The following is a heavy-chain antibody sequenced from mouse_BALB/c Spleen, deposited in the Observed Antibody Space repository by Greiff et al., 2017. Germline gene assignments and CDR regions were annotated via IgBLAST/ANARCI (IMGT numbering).Heavy chain of an antibody. D-gene: IGHD1-1*01. CDR2: IWSGGST. Sequence: VQLQESGPGLVQPSQSLSITCTVSGFSLTSYGVHWVRQSPGKGLEWLGVIWSGGSTDYNAAFISRLSISKDNSKSQVFFKMNSLQADDTAIYYCARPLYYYGSPYYAMDYWGQGTLVTVSS. CDR3: ARPLYYYGSPYYAMDY. CDR1: GFSLTSYG. J-gene: IGHJ4*01. V-gene: IGHV2-4-1*01.